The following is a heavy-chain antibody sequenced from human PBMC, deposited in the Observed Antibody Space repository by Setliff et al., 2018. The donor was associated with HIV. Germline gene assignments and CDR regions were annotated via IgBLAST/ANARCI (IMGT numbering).Heavy chain of an antibody. CDR1: GFSLSTYS. Sequence: GGSLRLSCIASGFSLSTYSMNWVRQAPGKGLVWVSRINTDGSSTSYADSVKGRFTISRDNAKNTLYLQMNSLRAEDTAVYYCARGVRGVVNGMDVWGQGTTVTVSS. CDR2: INTDGSST. CDR3: ARGVRGVVNGMDV. V-gene: IGHV3-74*01. D-gene: IGHD3-10*01. J-gene: IGHJ6*02.